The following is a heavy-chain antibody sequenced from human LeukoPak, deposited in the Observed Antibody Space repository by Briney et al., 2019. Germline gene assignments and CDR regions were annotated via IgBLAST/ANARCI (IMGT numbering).Heavy chain of an antibody. CDR2: IYHSGST. D-gene: IGHD2-2*01. CDR3: ARGLQDIVVVPAAPPGRVFQH. V-gene: IGHV4-4*02. J-gene: IGHJ1*01. Sequence: PSQTLSLTCAVSGGSISSSNWWSWVRQSPGKGLEWIGEIYHSGSTNYNPSLKSRVTISLDKSKSQFSLKLSSVTAADTAVYYCARGLQDIVVVPAAPPGRVFQHWGQGTLVTVSS. CDR1: GGSISSSNW.